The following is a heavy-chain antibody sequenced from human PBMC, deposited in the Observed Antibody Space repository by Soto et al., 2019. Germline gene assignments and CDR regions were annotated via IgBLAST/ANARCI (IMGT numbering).Heavy chain of an antibody. Sequence: QVQLQESGPGLVKPSETLSLTCTVSGGSISSYYWSWIRQSPGKGLEWIGYIYYSGSTNYNPSLQSRVIISVDTSKNQFSLKLSSVTAADTAVYYCGREGESGSDPFGHWGQGILVTVSS. V-gene: IGHV4-59*01. CDR2: IYYSGST. D-gene: IGHD5-12*01. CDR3: GREGESGSDPFGH. J-gene: IGHJ4*02. CDR1: GGSISSYY.